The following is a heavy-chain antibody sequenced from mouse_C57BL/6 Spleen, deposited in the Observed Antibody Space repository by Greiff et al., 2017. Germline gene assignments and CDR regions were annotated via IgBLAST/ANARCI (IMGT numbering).Heavy chain of an antibody. CDR2: ISSGGDYI. V-gene: IGHV5-9-1*02. Sequence: EVMLVESGEGLVKPGGSLKLSCAASGFTFSSSAMSWVRQTPEKRLEWVAYISSGGDYIYYADTVKGRFTISRDNARNTLYLQMSSLKSEDTAMYYCTRGYYYGSSYWWYFDVWGTGTTVTVSS. D-gene: IGHD1-1*01. J-gene: IGHJ1*03. CDR3: TRGYYYGSSYWWYFDV. CDR1: GFTFSSSA.